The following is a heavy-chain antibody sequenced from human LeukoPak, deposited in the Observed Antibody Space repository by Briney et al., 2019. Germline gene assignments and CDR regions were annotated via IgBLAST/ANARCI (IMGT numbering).Heavy chain of an antibody. Sequence: SETLSLTCTVSGGSISSSSYYWGWIRQPPGKGLEWIGSIYYSGSTYYNPSLKSRVTISVDTSENQFSLKLSSVTAADTAVYYCARDPYYYDSSGYPERSFDYWGQGTLVTVSS. D-gene: IGHD3-22*01. CDR1: GGSISSSSYY. V-gene: IGHV4-39*07. J-gene: IGHJ4*02. CDR2: IYYSGST. CDR3: ARDPYYYDSSGYPERSFDY.